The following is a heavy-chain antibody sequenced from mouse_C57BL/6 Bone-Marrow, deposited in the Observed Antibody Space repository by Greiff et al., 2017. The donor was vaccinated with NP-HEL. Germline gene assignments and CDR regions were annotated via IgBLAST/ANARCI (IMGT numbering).Heavy chain of an antibody. J-gene: IGHJ4*01. Sequence: VQLQQSGPELVKPGASVKISCKASGYTFTDYYMNWVKQSHGKSLEWIGDINPNNGGTSYNQKFKGKATLTVDKSSSTAYMELRSLTSEDSAVYYCASIDYSNFLYYAMDYWGQGTSVTVSS. CDR2: INPNNGGT. CDR3: ASIDYSNFLYYAMDY. CDR1: GYTFTDYY. V-gene: IGHV1-26*01. D-gene: IGHD2-5*01.